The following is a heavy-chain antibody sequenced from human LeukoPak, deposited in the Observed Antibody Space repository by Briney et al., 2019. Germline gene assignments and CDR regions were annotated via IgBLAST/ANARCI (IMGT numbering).Heavy chain of an antibody. CDR2: ISSSGSTI. D-gene: IGHD6-19*01. J-gene: IGHJ4*02. CDR3: ARSPSSGWYAVSSWYFDY. V-gene: IGHV3-11*01. CDR1: GFTFSSYY. Sequence: GGSLRLSCAASGFTFSSYYMSWVRQAPGKGLGWVSYISSSGSTIYYADSVKGRFTISRDNAKNSLYLQMNSLRAEDTAVYYCARSPSSGWYAVSSWYFDYWGQGTLVTVSS.